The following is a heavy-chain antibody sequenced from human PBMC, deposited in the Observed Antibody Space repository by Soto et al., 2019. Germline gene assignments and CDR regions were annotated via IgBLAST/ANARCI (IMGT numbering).Heavy chain of an antibody. Sequence: ASVQVSCMTSGFTFTSYYMHGVRQAPGQGLEWMGLIDLRGGDTRYAPKFQGRDTMTRNTSANRVYMELTGLGSEDRAAYYCARGRGGGYGLDFWGQGTLVTVSS. D-gene: IGHD1-26*01. CDR1: GFTFTSYY. CDR3: ARGRGGGYGLDF. CDR2: IDLRGGDT. V-gene: IGHV1-46*01. J-gene: IGHJ4*02.